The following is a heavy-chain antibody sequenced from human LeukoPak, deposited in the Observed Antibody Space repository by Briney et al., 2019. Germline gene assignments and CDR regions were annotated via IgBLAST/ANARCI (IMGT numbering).Heavy chain of an antibody. D-gene: IGHD2-15*01. J-gene: IGHJ4*02. CDR2: ISGSGGST. V-gene: IGHV3-23*01. CDR3: AKGGWQLMPYGY. CDR1: GFTFSSYA. Sequence: GGSLRLSCAASGFTFSSYAMSWVRQAPGKGLDWVSVISGSGGSTYYADSVKGRFTISRDNSKNTLYLQMNSLRAEDTAIYYCAKGGWQLMPYGYWGQGTLVTVSS.